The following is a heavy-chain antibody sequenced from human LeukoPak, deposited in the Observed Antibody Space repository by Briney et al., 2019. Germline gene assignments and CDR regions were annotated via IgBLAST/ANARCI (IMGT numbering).Heavy chain of an antibody. CDR3: ATGYCTNGVCFDS. CDR2: IYSAGST. Sequence: PGGSLRLSCAASGFTVSSNYMTWVRQAPGRGLQWVSLIYSAGSTSYADAVKGRFTISRDNSKNTLFLQMNSLRAEDTDVYYCATGYCTNGVCFDSWGQGTLVTVSS. CDR1: GFTVSSNY. J-gene: IGHJ4*02. V-gene: IGHV3-53*01. D-gene: IGHD2-8*01.